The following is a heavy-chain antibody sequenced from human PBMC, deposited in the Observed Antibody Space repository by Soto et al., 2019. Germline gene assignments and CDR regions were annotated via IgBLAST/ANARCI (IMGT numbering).Heavy chain of an antibody. CDR2: IIPIFGST. Sequence: QVQLLQSGAEVKKPGSSVKVSCKASGGTFSNYAITWVRQAPGQGLEWLGRIIPIFGSTNFAQKFQGRVTLTADESTTTVYMELSSLRSDDTAVYYCAKDGGKDGYFGTWFDPWGQGTLVTVSP. CDR1: GGTFSNYA. CDR3: AKDGGKDGYFGTWFDP. V-gene: IGHV1-69*15. J-gene: IGHJ5*02. D-gene: IGHD5-18*01.